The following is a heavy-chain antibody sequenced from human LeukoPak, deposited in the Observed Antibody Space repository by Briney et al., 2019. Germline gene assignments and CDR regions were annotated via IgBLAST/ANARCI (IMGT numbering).Heavy chain of an antibody. Sequence: GGSLRLSCAASGFTFSNYWMSWGRPAPGKGLEWVANIKRDGSEKYYVDSVRGRFTISRDNAKNSLYLQMNSLRAEDTAVYYCARDRYSSGGLDVWGQGTTVTVSS. CDR2: IKRDGSEK. CDR3: ARDRYSSGGLDV. CDR1: GFTFSNYW. D-gene: IGHD3-22*01. J-gene: IGHJ6*02. V-gene: IGHV3-7*04.